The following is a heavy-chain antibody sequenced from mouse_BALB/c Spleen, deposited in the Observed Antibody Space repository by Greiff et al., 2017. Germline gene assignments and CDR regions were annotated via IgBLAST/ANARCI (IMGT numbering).Heavy chain of an antibody. V-gene: IGHV2-9*02. CDR1: GFSLTSYG. D-gene: IGHD2-4*01. CDR3: ASQRYYDYDGFAY. J-gene: IGHJ3*01. Sequence: VQVVESGPGLVAPSQSLSITCTVSGFSLTSYGVHWVRQPPGKGLEWLGVIWAGGSTNYNSALMSRLSISKDNSKSQVFLKMNSLQTDDTAMYYCASQRYYDYDGFAYWGQGTLVTVSA. CDR2: IWAGGST.